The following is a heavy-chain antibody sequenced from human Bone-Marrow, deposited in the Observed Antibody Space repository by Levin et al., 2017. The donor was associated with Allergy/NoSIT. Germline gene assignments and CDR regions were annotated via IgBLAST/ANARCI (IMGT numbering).Heavy chain of an antibody. V-gene: IGHV3-21*01. CDR1: EFAFSNYA. CDR2: ISTTAIYL. J-gene: IGHJ4*02. CDR3: ARGRDCTNGVCYRVDY. D-gene: IGHD2-8*01. Sequence: GESLKISCAASEFAFSNYAMIWVRQAPGKGLEWVSSISTTAIYLYYTDSVKGRFTVSRDNPKNSLYLQMNSLRPEDTAVYYCARGRDCTNGVCYRVDYWGQGTLVTVSS.